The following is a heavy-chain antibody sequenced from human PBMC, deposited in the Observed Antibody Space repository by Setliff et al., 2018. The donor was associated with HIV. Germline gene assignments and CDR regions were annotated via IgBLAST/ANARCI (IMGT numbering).Heavy chain of an antibody. CDR1: GGSISGHY. D-gene: IGHD3-10*01. CDR2: IYTSGST. Sequence: PSETLSLTCTVSGGSISGHYWSWIRQPPGKGLEWIGYIYTSGSTNYNPSLKSRVTISVDTSKNQFSLKLSSVTAADTAVYYCARHSGVASPNWFDPWGHGTLVTVSS. CDR3: ARHSGVASPNWFDP. V-gene: IGHV4-4*09. J-gene: IGHJ5*02.